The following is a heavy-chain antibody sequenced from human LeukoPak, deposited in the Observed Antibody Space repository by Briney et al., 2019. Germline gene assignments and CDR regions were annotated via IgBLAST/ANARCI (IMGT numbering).Heavy chain of an antibody. CDR3: VIGTVSRFADSRPPGS. V-gene: IGHV3-64D*06. Sequence: GGSLRLFCSASGFAFHNYPMHGVRQAPGKALEYVTGLSSTGETTHYAHSVKGRFTIARYNTTNMLYLKMPSLRTDDMAMYDCVIGTVSRFADSRPPGSWGQGTLVTVSS. CDR2: LSSTGETT. CDR1: GFAFHNYP. D-gene: IGHD4-17*01. J-gene: IGHJ5*02.